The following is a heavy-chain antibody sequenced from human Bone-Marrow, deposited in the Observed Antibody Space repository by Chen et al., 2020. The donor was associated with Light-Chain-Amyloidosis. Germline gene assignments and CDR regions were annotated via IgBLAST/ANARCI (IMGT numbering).Heavy chain of an antibody. V-gene: IGHV5-51*01. CDR1: GYTFPNYW. J-gene: IGHJ4*02. Sequence: VQLEQSGPEVKKPGESLKISCKGSGYTFPNYWIGWVRQMPGKGLELMGVIYPDDSDARYSPSFEGQVTISADKSITTAYLRWRSLKASDTAMYYCARRRDGYNFDYWGQGTLVTVSS. CDR3: ARRRDGYNFDY. CDR2: IYPDDSDA. D-gene: IGHD5-12*01.